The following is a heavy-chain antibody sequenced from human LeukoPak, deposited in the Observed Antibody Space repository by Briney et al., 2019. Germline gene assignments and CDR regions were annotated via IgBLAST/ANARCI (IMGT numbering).Heavy chain of an antibody. J-gene: IGHJ4*02. V-gene: IGHV3-48*03. Sequence: GGSLRLSCAASGFTFSSYEMNWVRQAPGKGLEWLSYISSSGRAIYYADSVKGRFTISRDNANNSLYLQMHSLRAEDTAVYYCARDPALAAAGTGFGYWGQGTLVTVSS. D-gene: IGHD6-13*01. CDR3: ARDPALAAAGTGFGY. CDR1: GFTFSSYE. CDR2: ISSSGRAI.